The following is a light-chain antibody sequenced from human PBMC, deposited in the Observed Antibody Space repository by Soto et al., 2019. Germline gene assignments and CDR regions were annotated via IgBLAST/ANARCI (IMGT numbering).Light chain of an antibody. J-gene: IGKJ5*01. V-gene: IGKV1-39*01. CDR3: QQSYSSSPIT. CDR1: QSMSSY. CDR2: AAS. Sequence: DIKMTPSQSSLSATVGDRVTIPCRASQSMSSYLNWYQQKPGKAPKLLIYAASSLQSGVPSRFSGSGSGTDFTLTIDCLRPEDFASYYCQQSYSSSPITFGPGTRLEIK.